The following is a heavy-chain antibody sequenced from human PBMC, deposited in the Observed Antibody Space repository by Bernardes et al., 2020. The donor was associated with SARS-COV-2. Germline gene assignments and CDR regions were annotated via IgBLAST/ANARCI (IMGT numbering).Heavy chain of an antibody. Sequence: GGSLRLSCAASGFTFSSYAMSWVRQAPGKGLEWVSAISGSGGSTYYADSVKGRFTISRDNSKNTLYLQMNSLRAEDTAVYYCASLLEWLPTYSVEGYYYYGMDVWGQGTTVTVSS. J-gene: IGHJ6*02. V-gene: IGHV3-23*01. D-gene: IGHD3-3*01. CDR3: ASLLEWLPTYSVEGYYYYGMDV. CDR2: ISGSGGST. CDR1: GFTFSSYA.